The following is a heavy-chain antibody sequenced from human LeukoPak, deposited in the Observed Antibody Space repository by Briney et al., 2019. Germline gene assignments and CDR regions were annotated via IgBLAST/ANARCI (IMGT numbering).Heavy chain of an antibody. CDR1: GGTFSSYA. Sequence: SVKVSCKASGGTFSSYAISWVRQTPGQGLEWMGGIIPIFGTASYAQKFQGRVTITTDESTSTAYMELSSLRSEDTAVYYCARGPIVVVPAAIKQDAFDIWGQGTMVTVSS. CDR3: ARGPIVVVPAAIKQDAFDI. CDR2: IIPIFGTA. D-gene: IGHD2-2*02. J-gene: IGHJ3*02. V-gene: IGHV1-69*05.